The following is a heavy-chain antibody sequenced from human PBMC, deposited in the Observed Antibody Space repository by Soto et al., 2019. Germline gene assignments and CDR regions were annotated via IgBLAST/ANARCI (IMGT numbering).Heavy chain of an antibody. V-gene: IGHV3-23*01. J-gene: IGHJ4*02. CDR2: ITASGEKL. D-gene: IGHD2-15*01. Sequence: PVGSLRLSCAASGFSLSSYAMTWVRQAPGKGLEWVSGITASGEKLYYADSVKGRFTVSRDNSKNSLYLQMHSLRAADTAVYYCARDCCNSSCYISAYWGQGSLVTVSS. CDR1: GFSLSSYA. CDR3: ARDCCNSSCYISAY.